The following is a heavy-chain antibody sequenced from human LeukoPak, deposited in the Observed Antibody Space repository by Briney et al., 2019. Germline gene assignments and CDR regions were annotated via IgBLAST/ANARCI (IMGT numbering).Heavy chain of an antibody. J-gene: IGHJ4*02. D-gene: IGHD2-2*01. V-gene: IGHV3-74*01. CDR2: ISSDGSST. CDR3: ARVSVCSSASCYSVFDY. CDR1: GFTFRSYY. Sequence: PGGSLRLSCAASGFTFRSYYMHWVRQTPGKGLVWVSRISSDGSSTSYADSVKGRFTISRDNAKNTLHLQMNRLSLEDTAVYYCARVSVCSSASCYSVFDYLGQGTLVTVSS.